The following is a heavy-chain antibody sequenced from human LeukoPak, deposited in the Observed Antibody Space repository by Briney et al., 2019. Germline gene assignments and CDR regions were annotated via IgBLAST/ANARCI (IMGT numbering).Heavy chain of an antibody. CDR3: ARDKHYGGNYYYYYGMDV. J-gene: IGHJ6*02. D-gene: IGHD4-23*01. CDR2: INPSGGST. Sequence: ASVKVSCKASGYTFTSYFMHWVRQAPGQGLEWMGIINPSGGSTSYAQKFQGGVTMTRDTSTSTVYMELSSLRSEDTTVYYCARDKHYGGNYYYYYGMDVWGQGTTVTVSS. V-gene: IGHV1-46*01. CDR1: GYTFTSYF.